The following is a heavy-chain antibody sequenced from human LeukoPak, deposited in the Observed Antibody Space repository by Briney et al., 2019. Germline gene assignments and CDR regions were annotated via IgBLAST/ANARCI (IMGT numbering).Heavy chain of an antibody. CDR2: IKQDGSEK. J-gene: IGHJ4*02. CDR3: AREPTGYIDY. CDR1: GSTFSSYW. Sequence: PGGSLRLSCAASGSTFSSYWMSWVRQAPGKGLEWVANIKQDGSEKYYVDSVKGRFTISRDNAKNSLYLQMNSLRAEDTAVYYCAREPTGYIDYWGQGTLVTVSS. D-gene: IGHD3-9*01. V-gene: IGHV3-7*01.